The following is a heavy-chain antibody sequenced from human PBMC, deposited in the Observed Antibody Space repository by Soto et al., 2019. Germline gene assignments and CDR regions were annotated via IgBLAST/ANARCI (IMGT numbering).Heavy chain of an antibody. CDR2: ITGSGTST. J-gene: IGHJ5*02. D-gene: IGHD6-13*01. CDR1: GVTLRNYA. V-gene: IGHV3-23*01. Sequence: EVQLLESGGGLVQPGGSLRLSCAASGVTLRNYAMSWVRQAPGGGLEWVSSITGSGTSTYYADSVKGRFTISSDNSKNTLYLQMNSLRAEDTALYYCAKDGQELVPSHWFDPWGQGTLVTVSS. CDR3: AKDGQELVPSHWFDP.